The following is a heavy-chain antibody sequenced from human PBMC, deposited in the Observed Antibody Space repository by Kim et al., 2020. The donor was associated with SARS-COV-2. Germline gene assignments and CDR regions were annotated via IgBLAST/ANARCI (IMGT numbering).Heavy chain of an antibody. CDR3: ARGPRNVATIPGVAVAVAGFDY. CDR2: INHSGST. CDR1: GGSFSGYY. D-gene: IGHD6-19*01. J-gene: IGHJ4*02. V-gene: IGHV4-34*01. Sequence: SETLSLTCAVYGGSFSGYYWSWIRQPPGKGLEWIGEINHSGSTNYNPSLKSRVTISVDTSKNQFSLKLSSVTAADTAVYYCARGPRNVATIPGVAVAVAGFDYWGQGTLVTVSS.